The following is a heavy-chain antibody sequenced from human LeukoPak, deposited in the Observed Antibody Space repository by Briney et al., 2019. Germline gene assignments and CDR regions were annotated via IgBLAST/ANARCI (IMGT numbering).Heavy chain of an antibody. CDR3: ARPRGSYYRDAFDI. CDR1: GFTFSSYE. V-gene: IGHV3-48*03. CDR2: ITGSSSTI. D-gene: IGHD1-26*01. J-gene: IGHJ3*02. Sequence: PGGSLRLSCAASGFTFSSYEMNWVRQAPGKGREGVSYITGSSSTIYYADSVKGRFTISRDNAKNSLYLQMNSLRDEDTAVYYCARPRGSYYRDAFDIWGQGTVVTVSS.